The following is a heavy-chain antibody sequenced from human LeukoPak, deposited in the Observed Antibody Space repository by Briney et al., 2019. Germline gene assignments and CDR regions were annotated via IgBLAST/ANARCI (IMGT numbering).Heavy chain of an antibody. Sequence: PGGSLRLSCAASGFTFSSYSMNWVRQAPGKGLEWASSISSSSSYIYYADSVKGRFTISRDNAKNSLYLQMNSLRAEDTAVYYCARDVVDTAMVPDAFDIWGQGTMVTVSS. D-gene: IGHD5-18*01. V-gene: IGHV3-21*01. CDR1: GFTFSSYS. J-gene: IGHJ3*02. CDR3: ARDVVDTAMVPDAFDI. CDR2: ISSSSSYI.